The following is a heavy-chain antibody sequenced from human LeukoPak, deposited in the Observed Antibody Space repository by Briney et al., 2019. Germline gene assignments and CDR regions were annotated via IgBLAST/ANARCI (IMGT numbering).Heavy chain of an antibody. CDR3: ARDRGYDFQDY. D-gene: IGHD5-12*01. CDR1: GGSISSSSYY. J-gene: IGHJ4*02. V-gene: IGHV4-39*07. Sequence: PSETLSLTCTVSGGSISSSSYYWGWIRQPPGKGLEWIGSISYSGRTYYAPSLESRVTISMDTSKNQFSLNLNSVTAADTAVYYCARDRGYDFQDYWGQGTLVTVSS. CDR2: ISYSGRT.